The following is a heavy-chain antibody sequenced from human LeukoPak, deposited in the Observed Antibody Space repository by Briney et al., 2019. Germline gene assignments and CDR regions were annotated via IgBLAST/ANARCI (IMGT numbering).Heavy chain of an antibody. J-gene: IGHJ5*02. CDR2: INSDGSST. V-gene: IGHV3-74*01. Sequence: GGSLRLSCAASGFTFSTYWMHWVRQAPGKGLVWVSRINSDGSSTTYADSVKGRFTISRDNAKNTLFLQMNSLRVEDTAVYYCAGGASTDTGWFDPWGQGTLVTVSS. D-gene: IGHD2-2*01. CDR1: GFTFSTYW. CDR3: AGGASTDTGWFDP.